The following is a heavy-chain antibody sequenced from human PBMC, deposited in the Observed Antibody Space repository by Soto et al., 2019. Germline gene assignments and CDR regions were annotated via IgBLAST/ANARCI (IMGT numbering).Heavy chain of an antibody. D-gene: IGHD4-17*01. CDR2: IYYSGST. V-gene: IGHV4-31*03. Sequence: SETLSLTCTVSGGSISSGGYYWSWIRQHPGKGLEWIGYIYYSGSTYYNPSLKSRVTISVDTSKNQFSLKLSSVTAADTAVYYCARASDDYGDLDYFDYWGQGTLVTVSS. J-gene: IGHJ4*02. CDR3: ARASDDYGDLDYFDY. CDR1: GGSISSGGYY.